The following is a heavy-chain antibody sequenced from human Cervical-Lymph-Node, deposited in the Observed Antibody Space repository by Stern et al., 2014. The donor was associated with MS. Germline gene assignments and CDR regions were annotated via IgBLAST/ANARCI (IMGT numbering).Heavy chain of an antibody. V-gene: IGHV3-9*01. CDR3: AKGVEDGYNPAYFDY. J-gene: IGHJ4*02. D-gene: IGHD5-24*01. CDR1: GFTFDDYA. Sequence: EVQLVESGGGLVQPGRSLKLACAASGFTFDDYAMHWVRQAPGKELEWGSGVSWNSVKTAYADSVKGRFTISRDNAKNSLYLQMNSLRPEDTALYFCAKGVEDGYNPAYFDYWGQGSLVIVSP. CDR2: VSWNSVKT.